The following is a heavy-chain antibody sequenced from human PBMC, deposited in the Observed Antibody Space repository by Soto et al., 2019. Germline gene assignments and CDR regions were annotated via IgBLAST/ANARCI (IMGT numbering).Heavy chain of an antibody. CDR1: GGSFSGYQ. Sequence: QVQLQQWGAGLLKPSETLSLTCAVYGGSFSGYQWSWIRQTPGKGLEWIGEINDSGNINYNPALTRRVTILVATAKKQGSLKLSSVTAAATAVYYCARGLILWFRELSRLEGYYNYRVVWCTGTTVTVSS. CDR2: INDSGNI. J-gene: IGHJ6*03. V-gene: IGHV4-34*01. CDR3: ARGLILWFRELSRLEGYYNYRVV. D-gene: IGHD3-10*01.